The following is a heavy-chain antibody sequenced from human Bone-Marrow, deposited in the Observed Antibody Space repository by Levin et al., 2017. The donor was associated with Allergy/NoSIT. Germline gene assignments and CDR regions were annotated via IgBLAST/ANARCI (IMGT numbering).Heavy chain of an antibody. V-gene: IGHV4-31*03. D-gene: IGHD3-22*01. J-gene: IGHJ3*02. Sequence: SETLSLTCTVSGGSISSGGYYWSWIRQHPGKGLEWIGYIYYSGGTYYNPSLKSRVTISVDTSKNQFSLKLSSMTAADTAVYYCARDSYYYDSSGRAFDIWGQGTMVTVSS. CDR1: GGSISSGGYY. CDR3: ARDSYYYDSSGRAFDI. CDR2: IYYSGGT.